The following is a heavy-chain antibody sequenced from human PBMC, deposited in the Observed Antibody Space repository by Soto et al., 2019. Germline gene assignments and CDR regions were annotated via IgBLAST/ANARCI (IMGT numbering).Heavy chain of an antibody. V-gene: IGHV4-61*01. D-gene: IGHD6-13*01. J-gene: IGHJ4*02. CDR1: GGSVSSGSHY. CDR2: IYYSGST. Sequence: QVQLQESGPGLVKPSETLSLTCNVSGGSVSSGSHYWSWIRQPPGKGLEWIGYIYYSGSTNYNPSLTTRVTMSVDTSKNPFSLNLSSVTAADTAVYYCARGSRRGPAAAPFTDFPYWGQGTLVTVSS. CDR3: ARGSRRGPAAAPFTDFPY.